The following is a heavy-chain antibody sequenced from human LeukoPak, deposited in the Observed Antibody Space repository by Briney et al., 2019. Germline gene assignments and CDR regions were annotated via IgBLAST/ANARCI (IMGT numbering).Heavy chain of an antibody. CDR3: ARTGSENYYSYMDV. D-gene: IGHD7-27*01. J-gene: IGHJ6*03. CDR2: IIPIFGTA. Sequence: GAAVNVSCKASGCTFSSYASSWVRQAPGQGLEWVGGIIPIFGTANYAQKFQGRVTITTDESTHTVSMELNSLPAEDTAVRSCARTGSENYYSYMDVCGKATTVTAS. V-gene: IGHV1-69*05. CDR1: GCTFSSYA.